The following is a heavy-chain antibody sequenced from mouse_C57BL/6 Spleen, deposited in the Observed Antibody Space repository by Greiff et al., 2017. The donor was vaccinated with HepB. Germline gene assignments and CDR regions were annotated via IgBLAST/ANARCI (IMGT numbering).Heavy chain of an antibody. CDR2: INPNNGGT. D-gene: IGHD1-1*01. CDR1: GYTFTDYN. V-gene: IGHV1-22*01. J-gene: IGHJ3*01. Sequence: EVQLQQSGPELVKPGASVKMSCKASGYTFTDYNMHWVKQSHGKSLEWIGYINPNNGGTSYNQKFKGKATLTVNKSSSTAYMELRSLTSEDSAVYYCASDYGSSPWFAYWGQGTLVTVSA. CDR3: ASDYGSSPWFAY.